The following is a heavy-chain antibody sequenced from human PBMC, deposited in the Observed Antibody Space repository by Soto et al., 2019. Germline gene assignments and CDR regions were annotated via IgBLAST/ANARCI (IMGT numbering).Heavy chain of an antibody. CDR3: ARDSAYGGDSVY. D-gene: IGHD2-21*02. CDR2: FYRGGTT. CDR1: GFIVSDYF. V-gene: IGHV3-53*01. Sequence: EVQLVESGGGLIQPGGSLRLSCAASGFIVSDYFMSWVRQAPGKGLEWVSVFYRGGTTYYADSVKGRFAISRDNSKNTLYLQMTSLRAEDTALYYCARDSAYGGDSVYWGQGIQVTVSS. J-gene: IGHJ4*02.